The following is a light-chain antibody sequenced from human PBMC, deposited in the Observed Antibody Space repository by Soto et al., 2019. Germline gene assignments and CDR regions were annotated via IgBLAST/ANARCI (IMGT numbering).Light chain of an antibody. CDR2: GAS. V-gene: IGKV3-20*01. J-gene: IGKJ5*01. Sequence: VLNHCPGTKTLSKGERATLSCRASQSVANSYLAWYQQKPGQAPRLLIYGASSRATGIPDRFSGSGSGTDFTLTISRLESEDFVVYYCQQYGTLITFGQGTRLEIK. CDR1: QSVANSY. CDR3: QQYGTLIT.